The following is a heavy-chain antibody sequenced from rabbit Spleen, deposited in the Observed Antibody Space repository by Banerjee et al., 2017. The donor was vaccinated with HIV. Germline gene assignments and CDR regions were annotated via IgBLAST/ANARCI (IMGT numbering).Heavy chain of an antibody. CDR3: ARGSATMTMVISGYYFNL. V-gene: IGHV1S45*01. Sequence: QEQLVESGGGLVKPEGSLTLTCTASGFSFSSSYYMCWVRQAPGKGLECIACIYGVSSGSTYYASWAKGRFTISETSSTTVTLQMTSLTAADTATYFCARGSATMTMVISGYYFNLWGPGTLVTVS. CDR2: IYGVSSGST. J-gene: IGHJ4*01. D-gene: IGHD2-1*01. CDR1: GFSFSSSYY.